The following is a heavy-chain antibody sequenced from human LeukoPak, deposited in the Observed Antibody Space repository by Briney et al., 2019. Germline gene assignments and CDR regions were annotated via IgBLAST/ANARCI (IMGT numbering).Heavy chain of an antibody. CDR3: ASSSGAVAGLNWYFDL. V-gene: IGHV3-21*01. J-gene: IGHJ2*01. CDR2: ISSSSSYI. CDR1: GFTFSSYS. Sequence: GSLRLSCAASGFTFSSYSMNWVRQAPGKGLEWVSSISSSSSYIYYADSVKGRFTISRDNAKNSLYLQMNSLRAEDTAVYYCASSSGAVAGLNWYFDLWGRGTLVTVSS. D-gene: IGHD6-19*01.